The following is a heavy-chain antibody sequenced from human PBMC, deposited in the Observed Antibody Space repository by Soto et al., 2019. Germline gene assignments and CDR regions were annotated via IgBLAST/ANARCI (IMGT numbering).Heavy chain of an antibody. V-gene: IGHV4-59*01. CDR1: GGSISLYY. Sequence: PSETLSLTCTVSGGSISLYYWNWIQQSPGKGLEWIGNIYYSGSTNYNPSLKSRVIISIDTSKTQFSLKLTSVTAADTAVYYCAGTDYGDFEFDYWGQGALVTVSS. J-gene: IGHJ4*02. CDR2: IYYSGST. D-gene: IGHD4-17*01. CDR3: AGTDYGDFEFDY.